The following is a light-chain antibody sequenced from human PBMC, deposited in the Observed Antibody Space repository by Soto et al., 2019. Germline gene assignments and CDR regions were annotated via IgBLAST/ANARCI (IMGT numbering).Light chain of an antibody. CDR3: CSYAGSSTYGV. V-gene: IGLV2-23*01. CDR2: EGS. J-gene: IGLJ2*01. CDR1: SSDVGSYNL. Sequence: QSALTQPASVSGSPGQSITISCTGTSSDVGSYNLVSWYQQHPGKAPKLMIYEGSKRPSGVSNRFSGSKSGNTASLTISGFQAEDEADYYCCSYAGSSTYGVFGGGTKLTVL.